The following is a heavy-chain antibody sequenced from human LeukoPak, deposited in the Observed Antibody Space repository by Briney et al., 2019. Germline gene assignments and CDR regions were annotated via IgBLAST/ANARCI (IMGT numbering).Heavy chain of an antibody. CDR3: ARRRITIFGVDEMDV. CDR1: GFTFSSYA. D-gene: IGHD3-3*01. Sequence: PGGSLRLSCAASGFTFSSYAMSWVRQAPGKGLEWVSAISGSGGSTYYADSVKGRFTISRDNSKNTLYLQMNSLRAEDTAVYYCARRRITIFGVDEMDVWGKGTTVTVSS. J-gene: IGHJ6*04. V-gene: IGHV3-23*01. CDR2: ISGSGGST.